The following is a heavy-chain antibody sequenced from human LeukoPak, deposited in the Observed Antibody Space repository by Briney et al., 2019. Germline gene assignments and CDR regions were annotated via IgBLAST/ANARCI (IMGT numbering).Heavy chain of an antibody. CDR1: GFTVSSNS. D-gene: IGHD3-9*01. CDR3: ASALHWLSFDY. J-gene: IGHJ4*02. CDR2: IYNGDNT. Sequence: PGGSLRLPCAASGFTVSSNSMAWVRQAPGKGLEWVSVIYNGDNTNYANSVRGRFTISRDTSKNTLYLQMNSLRAEDTAVYYCASALHWLSFDYWGQGTLVTVSS. V-gene: IGHV3-53*01.